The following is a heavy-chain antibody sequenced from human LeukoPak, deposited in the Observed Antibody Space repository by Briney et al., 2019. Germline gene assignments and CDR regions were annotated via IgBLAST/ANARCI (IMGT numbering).Heavy chain of an antibody. D-gene: IGHD3-22*01. V-gene: IGHV3-7*01. CDR2: IKQDGSEK. Sequence: GGSLRLSCAASGFTFSSYWMSWVRQAPGKGLEWVANIKQDGSEKYYVDSVKGRFTISRDNAKNSLYLQMNSLRAEDTAVYYCARDRPSYYDSSGYKDYWGQGTLVTVSS. CDR1: GFTFSSYW. J-gene: IGHJ4*02. CDR3: ARDRPSYYDSSGYKDY.